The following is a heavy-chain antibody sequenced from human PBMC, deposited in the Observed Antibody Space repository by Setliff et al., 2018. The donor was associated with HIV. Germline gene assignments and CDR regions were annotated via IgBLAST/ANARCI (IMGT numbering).Heavy chain of an antibody. J-gene: IGHJ4*02. CDR1: GGSISSGNYY. CDR2: IYNSGYT. CDR3: ARVRRDGNSFDD. D-gene: IGHD4-4*01. V-gene: IGHV4-39*01. Sequence: SETLSLTCTVSGGSISSGNYYWGWIRQPPEKGLEWIGSIYNSGYTHYNPSLRSRVTISVDTSKNQFSLELTSVTAADTAVYVCARVRRDGNSFDDWGQGTLVTVSS.